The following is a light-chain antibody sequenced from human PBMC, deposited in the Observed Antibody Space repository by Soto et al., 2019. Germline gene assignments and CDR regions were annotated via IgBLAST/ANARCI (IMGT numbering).Light chain of an antibody. CDR2: EVS. CDR1: SSDVGGYNY. V-gene: IGLV2-14*01. CDR3: QSYDSSLTGSV. Sequence: QSALTQPASVSGSPGQSITISCTGTSSDVGGYNYVSWYQQHPGKAPKLMIYEVSNRPSGVSNRFSGSRSGSSASLAITGLQAEDEADYYCQSYDSSLTGSVFGTGTKLTVL. J-gene: IGLJ1*01.